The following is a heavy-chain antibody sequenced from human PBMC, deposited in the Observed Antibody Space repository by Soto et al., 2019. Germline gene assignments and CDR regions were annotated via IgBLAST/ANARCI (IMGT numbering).Heavy chain of an antibody. D-gene: IGHD2-2*01. Sequence: QVQLQESGPGLVKPSQTLSLTCTVSGCSITSSGYYWSWIRQHPGEGLEWIGFTSNSGKTSYNPSLKSRVTLSVDTSSNQFSLNLKSVTAADTAVYYCARGGGSTKVDYWGQGTLVTVSP. CDR1: GCSITSSGYY. J-gene: IGHJ4*02. CDR2: TSNSGKT. CDR3: ARGGGSTKVDY. V-gene: IGHV4-31*03.